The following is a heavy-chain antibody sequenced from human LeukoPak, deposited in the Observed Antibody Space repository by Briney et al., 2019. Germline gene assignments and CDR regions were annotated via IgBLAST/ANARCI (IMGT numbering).Heavy chain of an antibody. V-gene: IGHV3-7*05. CDR3: VRGRLTTDY. D-gene: IGHD1-1*01. CDR2: IKQDGSEK. CDR1: GFTFSDYW. Sequence: GGSLRLSCAASGFTFSDYWMTWVRQPPGKGLEWVANIKQDGSEKNYVDSVKGRFTISRDNAKNSLYLQMTSLRAEDTAVYYCVRGRLTTDYWGQGTLVTASS. J-gene: IGHJ4*02.